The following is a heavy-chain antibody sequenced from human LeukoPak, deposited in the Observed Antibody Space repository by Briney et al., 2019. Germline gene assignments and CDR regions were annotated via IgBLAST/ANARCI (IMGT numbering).Heavy chain of an antibody. CDR1: GFTFSSYS. CDR2: ISSSSSYI. J-gene: IGHJ4*02. D-gene: IGHD2-2*01. CDR3: AKARGYCSSTSCPEDY. Sequence: GGSLRLSCAASGFTFSSYSMNWVRQAPGKGLEWVSSISSSSSYIYYADSVKGRFTISRDNAKNSLYLQMNSLRAEDTAVYYCAKARGYCSSTSCPEDYWGQGTLVTVSS. V-gene: IGHV3-21*04.